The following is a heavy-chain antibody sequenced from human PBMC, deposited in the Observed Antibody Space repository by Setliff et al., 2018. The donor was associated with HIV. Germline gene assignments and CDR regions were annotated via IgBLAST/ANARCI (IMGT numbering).Heavy chain of an antibody. V-gene: IGHV4-39*07. D-gene: IGHD5-12*01. J-gene: IGHJ5*01. Sequence: SETLSLTCTVSGGSISSSSYYWGWIRQPPGKGLEWIGSIYYTGSNFYNPSLTDRLTISVDTSKNQFSLKLSYVTAADTAVYYCARGGNSRAAWFDSWGQGTLVTVSS. CDR2: IYYTGSN. CDR1: GGSISSSSYY. CDR3: ARGGNSRAAWFDS.